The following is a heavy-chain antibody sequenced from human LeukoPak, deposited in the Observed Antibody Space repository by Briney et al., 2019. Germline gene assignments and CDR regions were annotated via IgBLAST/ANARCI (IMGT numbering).Heavy chain of an antibody. CDR2: ISGSGGST. CDR3: AHYIGGGYFDY. V-gene: IGHV3-23*01. D-gene: IGHD3-10*01. CDR1: GFTFSTYG. J-gene: IGHJ4*02. Sequence: GGSLRLSCAASGFTFSTYGMSWVRQAPGKGLEWVSAISGSGGSTYYADSVKGRFTISRDNSKNTLYLQMNSLRVEDTAVYYCAHYIGGGYFDYWGQGTLVTVSS.